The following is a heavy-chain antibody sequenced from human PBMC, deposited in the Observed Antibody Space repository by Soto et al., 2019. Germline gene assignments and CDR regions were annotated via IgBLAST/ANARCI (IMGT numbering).Heavy chain of an antibody. Sequence: PGESLKISCKGSGYSFAGYWISWVRQKPGKGLEWMGRIDPSDSQTYYSPSFRGHVTISATKSITTVFLQWSSLRASDTAMYYCARQIYDSDTGPNFQYYFDSWGQGTPVTISS. CDR2: IDPSDSQT. D-gene: IGHD3-22*01. CDR1: GYSFAGYW. J-gene: IGHJ4*02. CDR3: ARQIYDSDTGPNFQYYFDS. V-gene: IGHV5-10-1*01.